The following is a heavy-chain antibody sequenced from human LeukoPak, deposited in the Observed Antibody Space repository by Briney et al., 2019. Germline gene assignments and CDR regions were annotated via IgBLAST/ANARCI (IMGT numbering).Heavy chain of an antibody. CDR1: GFTFSDYW. V-gene: IGHV3-74*01. CDR2: INIDGSDT. CDR3: ARDRSTTNGGFDY. D-gene: IGHD7-27*01. Sequence: GGSLRLSCAASGFTFSDYWMHWVRQAPGKGLVWVSRINIDGSDTTYADSVKGRFTISRDNAKSTLYLQMNSLRVEDTAVYFCARDRSTTNGGFDYWGQGTLVTVSS. J-gene: IGHJ4*02.